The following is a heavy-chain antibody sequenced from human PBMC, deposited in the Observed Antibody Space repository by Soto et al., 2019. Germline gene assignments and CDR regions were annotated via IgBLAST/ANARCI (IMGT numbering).Heavy chain of an antibody. CDR3: CHYYDSRAGVWFDP. D-gene: IGHD3-22*01. Sequence: SGPTLVNPTQTLTLTCTFSGFSLSTSGVGVGWIRQPPGKAPEWLALLYWNDDKRFSPFLKSRLTITKDTSKNQVVLTMTNMDPVDTATYYCCHYYDSRAGVWFDPWGQGTLVTVSS. CDR1: GFSLSTSGVG. J-gene: IGHJ5*02. V-gene: IGHV2-5*01. CDR2: LYWNDDK.